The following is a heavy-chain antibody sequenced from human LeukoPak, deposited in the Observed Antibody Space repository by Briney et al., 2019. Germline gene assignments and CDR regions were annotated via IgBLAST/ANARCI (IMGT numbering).Heavy chain of an antibody. J-gene: IGHJ4*02. CDR3: AREGSEGYLFDY. Sequence: SQTLSLTCAISGDSFTSSSAAWSWIRQSPSRGLEWLGRTYYRSKWYNDYAVSVKSRITINPDTSKNRISLQLNSMAPEDTAVYYCAREGSEGYLFDYWGQGTLVTVSS. CDR1: GDSFTSSSAA. D-gene: IGHD1-1*01. V-gene: IGHV6-1*01. CDR2: TYYRSKWYN.